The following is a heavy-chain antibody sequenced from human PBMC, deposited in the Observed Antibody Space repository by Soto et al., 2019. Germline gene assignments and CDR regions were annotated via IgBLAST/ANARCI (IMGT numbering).Heavy chain of an antibody. Sequence: EVQLVESGGGLVKPGGSLRLSCAASGFTFSTYSMSWVRQAPGKGLEWVSSISSSSSYIYYADSVKGRFTISRDNVKNSLSLQMNSLGAEDTAVYYCARDGYCSGGSCYSDYWGQGTLVTVSS. CDR3: ARDGYCSGGSCYSDY. CDR2: ISSSSSYI. CDR1: GFTFSTYS. V-gene: IGHV3-21*01. J-gene: IGHJ4*02. D-gene: IGHD2-15*01.